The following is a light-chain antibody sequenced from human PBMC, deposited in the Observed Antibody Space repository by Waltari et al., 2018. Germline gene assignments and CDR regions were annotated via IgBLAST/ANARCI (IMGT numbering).Light chain of an antibody. CDR2: DVS. V-gene: IGLV2-14*03. J-gene: IGLJ1*01. CDR3: TSYRSSSTLPYV. Sequence: QSALTQPASVSGSPGQSITISCTGTSSDIGGYNSVSWYQQHPGKAPKPMIYDVSNRPSGVSNRFSGFKSGNTASLTISGLQAEDEADYYCTSYRSSSTLPYVFGTGTKVTVL. CDR1: SSDIGGYNS.